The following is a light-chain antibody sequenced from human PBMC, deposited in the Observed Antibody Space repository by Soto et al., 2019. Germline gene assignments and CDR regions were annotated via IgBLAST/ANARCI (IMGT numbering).Light chain of an antibody. CDR2: GAS. Sequence: DIQMTQSPSSLSASVGYRVTLTFRTSQSIGTYLQWFQQKPGKAPNLLIYGASNMHTGVPSRFSGSGSGTDFTLTISGLQPEDFATYYCQQTYNHISFGGGTKV. J-gene: IGKJ4*01. CDR3: QQTYNHIS. CDR1: QSIGTY. V-gene: IGKV1-39*01.